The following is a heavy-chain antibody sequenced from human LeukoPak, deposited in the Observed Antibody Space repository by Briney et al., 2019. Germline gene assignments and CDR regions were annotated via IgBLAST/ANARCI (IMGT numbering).Heavy chain of an antibody. Sequence: GGSLRLSCAASGFTFSSYSMNWVRQAPGNGLEWVSSISSSSSYIYYADSVKGRFTISRDDAKNSLYLQMNSLRAEDTAVYYCDSVGTLIYWGQGTLVTVSS. CDR1: GFTFSSYS. CDR3: DSVGTLIY. J-gene: IGHJ4*01. V-gene: IGHV3-21*01. D-gene: IGHD1-1*01. CDR2: ISSSSSYI.